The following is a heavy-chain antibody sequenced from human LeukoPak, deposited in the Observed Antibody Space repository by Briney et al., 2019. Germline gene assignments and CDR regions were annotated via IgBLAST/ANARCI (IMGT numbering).Heavy chain of an antibody. CDR3: ARRYCNSPTCYPNWFDP. V-gene: IGHV4-59*11. CDR2: IYYTGSA. J-gene: IGHJ5*02. Sequence: SETLSLTCTVSGGSISSHYWSWIRQPPGKGLEWIGYIYYTGSANYNPSLKSRVTISVDTSKNQFSLRLSSVTAADTAVYYCARRYCNSPTCYPNWFDPWGQGTLVTVSS. CDR1: GGSISSHY. D-gene: IGHD2-2*01.